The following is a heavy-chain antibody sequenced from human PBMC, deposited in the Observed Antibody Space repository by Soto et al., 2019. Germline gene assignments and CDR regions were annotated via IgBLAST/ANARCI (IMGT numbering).Heavy chain of an antibody. Sequence: QVQLQQWGAGLLKPSETLSLTCAVYGGSFSGYYWSWIRQPPGKGLEWIGEINHSGSTNYNPSLKSRVTISVDTSKNQFSLKLSSVTAADTAVYYCARGGIRYCSSTSCYPTATGWFDPWGQGTLVTVSS. V-gene: IGHV4-34*01. D-gene: IGHD2-2*01. CDR3: ARGGIRYCSSTSCYPTATGWFDP. J-gene: IGHJ5*02. CDR1: GGSFSGYY. CDR2: INHSGST.